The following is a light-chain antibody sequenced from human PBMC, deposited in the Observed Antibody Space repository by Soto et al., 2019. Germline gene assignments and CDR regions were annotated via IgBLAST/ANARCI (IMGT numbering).Light chain of an antibody. J-gene: IGLJ3*02. CDR2: ENN. V-gene: IGLV1-51*02. CDR1: SSNIGNNY. CDR3: GTWDSSLSAWV. Sequence: QSVLTQPPSVSAAPGQQVTISCSGSSSNIGNNYVSWYQQLPGTAPKLLIYENNKRPSGIPDRFSGSKSGTSATLGITALQTGDEADYYCGTWDSSLSAWVFGGGTKLTVL.